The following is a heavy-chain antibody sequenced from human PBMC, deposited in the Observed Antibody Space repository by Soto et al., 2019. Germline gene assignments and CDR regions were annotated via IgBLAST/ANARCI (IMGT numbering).Heavy chain of an antibody. D-gene: IGHD6-13*01. Sequence: ASVKVSCKASGYTFTSYGIHWVRQAPGQRLEWMGWINAANGDTKYSPKFQGRVTITRDTSASTAYMELSSLRSEDTAVYYCVRRHVSATGIDWFDPWGQGTLVTVST. V-gene: IGHV1-3*01. J-gene: IGHJ5*02. CDR2: INAANGDT. CDR3: VRRHVSATGIDWFDP. CDR1: GYTFTSYG.